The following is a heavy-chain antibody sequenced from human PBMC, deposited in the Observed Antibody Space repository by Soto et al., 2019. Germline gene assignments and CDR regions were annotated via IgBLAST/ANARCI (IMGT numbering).Heavy chain of an antibody. Sequence: SETLSLTCTVSGGSISRGGYFWSWIRQHPGKGLEWIGYIYYSGSTYYNPSLKSRVTISVDTSKNQFSLKLSSVTAADTAVYYCARRTYSGSSYYFDYWGQGTQVTVSS. CDR3: ARRTYSGSSYYFDY. CDR2: IYYSGST. J-gene: IGHJ4*02. V-gene: IGHV4-31*03. D-gene: IGHD5-12*01. CDR1: GGSISRGGYF.